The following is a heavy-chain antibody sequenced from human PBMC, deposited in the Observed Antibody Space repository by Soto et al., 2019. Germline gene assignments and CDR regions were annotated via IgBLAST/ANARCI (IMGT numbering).Heavy chain of an antibody. CDR1: DASISTNNFY. D-gene: IGHD6-13*01. V-gene: IGHV4-39*02. CDR2: IFYGGST. J-gene: IGHJ6*02. CDR3: ARLQLGYYYYGMDV. Sequence: SETLSLTCGVSDASISTNNFYWAWIRQPPGNGLEWIGSIFYGGSTYDNPSLKSRLSMSIDTSKNHFSLSLDYVTAADTAVYYCARLQLGYYYYGMDVWGQGTTVTVSS.